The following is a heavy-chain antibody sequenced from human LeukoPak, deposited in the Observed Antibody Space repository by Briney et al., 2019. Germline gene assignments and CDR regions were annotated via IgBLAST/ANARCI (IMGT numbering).Heavy chain of an antibody. V-gene: IGHV3-23*01. J-gene: IGHJ4*02. Sequence: PGGSLRLSCAASGFTFSSYAMSWVRQAPGKGLEWVSAISGSGGSTYYADSVKGRFTISRDNSKNTLYLQMNSLRAEDTAVYYCAKVAITIFGVVINPRLYYFDYWGQETLVTVSS. CDR2: ISGSGGST. D-gene: IGHD3-3*01. CDR1: GFTFSSYA. CDR3: AKVAITIFGVVINPRLYYFDY.